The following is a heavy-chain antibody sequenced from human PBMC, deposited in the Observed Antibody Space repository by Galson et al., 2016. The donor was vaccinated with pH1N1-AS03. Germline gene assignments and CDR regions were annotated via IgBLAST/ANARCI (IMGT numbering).Heavy chain of an antibody. CDR1: GFIFSGCW. V-gene: IGHV3-7*03. J-gene: IGHJ3*02. D-gene: IGHD3-3*01. CDR3: ARGKDFWSGYPDDPFDI. Sequence: SLRLSCAASGFIFSGCWMSWVRQAPGKGLEWVANIKQDGSEKYYVDSVKGRFTIARDNAKNSVYLQMNSLRGEDTAVYYCARGKDFWSGYPDDPFDIWGQGTRVTVSS. CDR2: IKQDGSEK.